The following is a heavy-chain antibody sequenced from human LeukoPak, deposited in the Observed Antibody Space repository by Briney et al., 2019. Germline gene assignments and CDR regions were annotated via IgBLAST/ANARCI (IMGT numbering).Heavy chain of an antibody. CDR1: GCTFTDYA. CDR2: ISYDGDHK. Sequence: TGGSLRLSCAASGCTFTDYAIHWVRQAPGKGLEWVAVISYDGDHKYYPDSVKGRFTISRDNSKNTVYLQMNSLRVEDTAVYFCAREYYSGNYYVFDYWGQGTLVTVSS. V-gene: IGHV3-30-3*01. J-gene: IGHJ4*02. D-gene: IGHD1-26*01. CDR3: AREYYSGNYYVFDY.